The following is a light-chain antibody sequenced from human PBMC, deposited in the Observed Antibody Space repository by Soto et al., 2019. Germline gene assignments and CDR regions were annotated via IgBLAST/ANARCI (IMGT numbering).Light chain of an antibody. CDR2: EVS. J-gene: IGLJ2*01. CDR1: SSDIGGYRY. CDR3: TSYTSSSTYVV. Sequence: QSALTQPASVSGSPGQSITISCTGSSSDIGGYRYVSVYQQHPGKVPKVIIHEVSNRPSGVSNRFSGSKSDNTASLTISGLQAEDEADYYCTSYTSSSTYVVFGGGTQLTVL. V-gene: IGLV2-14*01.